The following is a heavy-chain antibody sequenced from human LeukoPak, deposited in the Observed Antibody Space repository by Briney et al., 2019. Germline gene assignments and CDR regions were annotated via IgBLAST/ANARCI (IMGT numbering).Heavy chain of an antibody. CDR2: IYYSGST. CDR1: GGSISSSSYY. V-gene: IGHV4-39*07. D-gene: IGHD6-6*01. J-gene: IGHJ4*02. CDR3: ARVLIAAPPLLGGFDY. Sequence: SETLSLTCTVSGGSISSSSYYWGWIRQPPGKGLEWIGSIYYSGSTYYNPSLKSRVTISVDRSKNQFSLKLSSVTAADTAVYYCARVLIAAPPLLGGFDYWGQGTLVTVSS.